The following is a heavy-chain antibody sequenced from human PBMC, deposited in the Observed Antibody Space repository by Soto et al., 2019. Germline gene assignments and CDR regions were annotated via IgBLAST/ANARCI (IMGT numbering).Heavy chain of an antibody. CDR1: GFTFSSYE. Sequence: PGGSLRLSCAASGFTFSSYEMHWVRQAPGKGLEWVGRIKSKTDGGTTDYAAPVKGRFTISRDDSKNTLYLQMNSLKTEDTAVYYCTSHDLYDSSGANDYWGQGTLVTVSS. V-gene: IGHV3-15*01. D-gene: IGHD3-22*01. CDR3: TSHDLYDSSGANDY. J-gene: IGHJ4*02. CDR2: IKSKTDGGTT.